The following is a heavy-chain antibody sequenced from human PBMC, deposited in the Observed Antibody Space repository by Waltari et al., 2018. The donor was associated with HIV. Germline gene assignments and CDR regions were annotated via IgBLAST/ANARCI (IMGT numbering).Heavy chain of an antibody. Sequence: QVQLVQSGAEAKKPGASVKVSCRASGYSFDGYYMHWVRQAPGQGLEWMGRINPIRGDTNHAQKLKGRVTMTRATSTTTAYMELSRLTSDDTAIYYCAKSRVGCSGSTDSWGQGALLTVSP. CDR3: AKSRVGCSGSTDS. D-gene: IGHD1-26*01. CDR2: INPIRGDT. J-gene: IGHJ4*02. V-gene: IGHV1-2*02. CDR1: GYSFDGYY.